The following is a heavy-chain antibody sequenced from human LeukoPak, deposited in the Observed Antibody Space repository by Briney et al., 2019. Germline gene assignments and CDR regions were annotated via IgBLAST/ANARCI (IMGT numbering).Heavy chain of an antibody. CDR1: GFTFDDYA. CDR2: ISWNSGKI. J-gene: IGHJ3*02. V-gene: IGHV3-9*01. CDR3: AKETHSTMVPGYAFDI. Sequence: PGRSLRLSCAASGFTFDDYAIHWVRQAPGKGLEWVSGISWNSGKIVYADSVKGRFTISRDNAKNSVYLQMDSLRAEDTALYYCAKETHSTMVPGYAFDIWGQGTMATVSS. D-gene: IGHD2-8*01.